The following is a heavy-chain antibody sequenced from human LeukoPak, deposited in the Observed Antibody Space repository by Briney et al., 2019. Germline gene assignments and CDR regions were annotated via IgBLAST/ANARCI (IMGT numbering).Heavy chain of an antibody. D-gene: IGHD3-22*01. V-gene: IGHV3-43*01. Sequence: GGSLRLSCAASGFTFDDYTMRWVRQAPGKGLEWVSLISWDGGSTYYADSVKGRFTISRDNSKNSLYLQMNSLRTEDTALYYCAKDRYYDSSGPPSYYFDYWGQGTLVTVSS. CDR2: ISWDGGST. CDR3: AKDRYYDSSGPPSYYFDY. CDR1: GFTFDDYT. J-gene: IGHJ4*02.